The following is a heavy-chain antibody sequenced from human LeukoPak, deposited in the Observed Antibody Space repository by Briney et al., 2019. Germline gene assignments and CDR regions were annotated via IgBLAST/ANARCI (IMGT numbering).Heavy chain of an antibody. CDR3: ATKPDLGDAFDI. D-gene: IGHD1-7*01. CDR1: GYTFTSYY. J-gene: IGHJ3*02. Sequence: ASVKVSCKASGYTFTSYYMHWVRQAPGQGLEWMGIINPSGGSTSYAQKFQGRVTMTEDTSTDTAYMELSSLRSEDTAVYYCATKPDLGDAFDIWGQGTMVTVSS. V-gene: IGHV1-46*01. CDR2: INPSGGST.